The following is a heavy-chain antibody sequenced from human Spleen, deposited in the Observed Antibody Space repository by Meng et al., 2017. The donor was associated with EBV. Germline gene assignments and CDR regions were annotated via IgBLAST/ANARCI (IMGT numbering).Heavy chain of an antibody. Sequence: QVQLVGSGGGVVQPGRALRLSCAASGFTFSNYGMHWARQAPGKGLEWVAVVSYDGISNKYYADSVKGRFTISRDNSKNMLYLQMNSLRADDTAVYYCAKRAGTPYFDYWGQGTLVTVSS. V-gene: IGHV3-30*18. D-gene: IGHD1-14*01. CDR3: AKRAGTPYFDY. CDR2: VSYDGISNK. CDR1: GFTFSNYG. J-gene: IGHJ4*02.